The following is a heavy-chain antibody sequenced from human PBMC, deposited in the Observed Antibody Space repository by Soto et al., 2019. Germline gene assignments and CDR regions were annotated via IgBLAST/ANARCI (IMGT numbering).Heavy chain of an antibody. V-gene: IGHV1-3*01. CDR2: INPDSGNT. Sequence: ASVKVSCKASVYTFTRYTMNWVRQAPGQRLEWMGWINPDSGNTKSSQKFQDRVIITRDRSASTAYMDLSSLRSEDTAVYYCARGIATGQLDPWGQGTLVTVSS. CDR3: ARGIATGQLDP. D-gene: IGHD2-15*01. J-gene: IGHJ5*02. CDR1: VYTFTRYT.